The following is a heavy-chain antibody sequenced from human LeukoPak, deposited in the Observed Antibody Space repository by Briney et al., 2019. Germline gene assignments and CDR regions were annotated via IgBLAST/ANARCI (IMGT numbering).Heavy chain of an antibody. CDR3: ARDSLKAFDI. V-gene: IGHV1-2*02. CDR2: INPNSGGT. Sequence: GASVKVSCKASGYTFTSYGISWVRQAPGQGLEWMGWINPNSGGTNYAQKFQGRVTMTRDTSISTAYMELSRLRSDDTAVYYCARDSLKAFDIWGQGTMVTVSS. J-gene: IGHJ3*02. CDR1: GYTFTSYG.